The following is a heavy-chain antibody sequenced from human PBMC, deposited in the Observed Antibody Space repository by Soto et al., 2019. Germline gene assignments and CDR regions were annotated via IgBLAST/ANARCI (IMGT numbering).Heavy chain of an antibody. D-gene: IGHD3-3*01. CDR2: IFYTGST. CDR1: GGSISGGAYY. J-gene: IGHJ5*02. V-gene: IGHV4-31*03. CDR3: AREESDFRGPNWFDP. Sequence: QVQLQESGPGLVKPSQTLSLTCTVSGGSISGGAYYWSWIRQHPGKGLEWIGYIFYTGSTFYNPSLNSRVAISVDTSKNQFSLKLNSVTAADTAVYYCAREESDFRGPNWFDPLGQGTLVTVSS.